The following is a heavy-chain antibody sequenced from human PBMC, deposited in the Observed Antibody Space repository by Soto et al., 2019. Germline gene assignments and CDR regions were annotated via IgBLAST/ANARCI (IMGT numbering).Heavy chain of an antibody. CDR1: GLTFSSYS. D-gene: IGHD3-3*01. V-gene: IGHV3-48*01. J-gene: IGHJ5*02. CDR2: ISSSSSTI. Sequence: PGGSLRLSCAASGLTFSSYSMNWVRQAPGKGLEWVSYISSSSSTIYYADSVKGRFTISRDNSKNTLYLQMNSLRAEDTAVYYCAKGVDFWSGYYNWFDPWGQGTLVTVSS. CDR3: AKGVDFWSGYYNWFDP.